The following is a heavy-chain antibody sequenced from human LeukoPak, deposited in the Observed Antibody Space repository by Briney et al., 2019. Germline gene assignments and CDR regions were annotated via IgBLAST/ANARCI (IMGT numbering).Heavy chain of an antibody. J-gene: IGHJ6*02. CDR2: IYSGNST. V-gene: IGHV3-66*01. Sequence: PGGSLRLSCAASGFTVSSSYMNWVRQAPGKGLEWVSVIYSGNSTYYADSVRGRFTISRDNSKNTLYLQMNSLRVEDTAVYYCANTYYDFWSGYYTDYYYGMDVWGQGTAVTVSS. D-gene: IGHD3-3*01. CDR3: ANTYYDFWSGYYTDYYYGMDV. CDR1: GFTVSSSY.